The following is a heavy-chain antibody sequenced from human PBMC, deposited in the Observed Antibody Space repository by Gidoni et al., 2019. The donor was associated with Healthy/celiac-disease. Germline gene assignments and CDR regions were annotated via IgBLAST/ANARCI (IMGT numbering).Heavy chain of an antibody. D-gene: IGHD2-15*01. Sequence: QVQLVQSGAEVKKPGSSVQVSCKASGGTFSSYAISWVRQAPGQGLEWMGGIIPIVGTANYAQKFQGRVTSTADESTSTAYMERSSLRAEDTAVYYCGGSLVVVGADRLYDYGMDVWGQGTTVTVSS. CDR1: GGTFSSYA. CDR3: GGSLVVVGADRLYDYGMDV. CDR2: IIPIVGTA. J-gene: IGHJ6*02. V-gene: IGHV1-69*01.